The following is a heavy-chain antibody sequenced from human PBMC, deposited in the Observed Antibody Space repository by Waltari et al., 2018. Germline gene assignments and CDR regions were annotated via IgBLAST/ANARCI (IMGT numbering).Heavy chain of an antibody. J-gene: IGHJ4*02. CDR3: ARVLGRDSWPFDF. CDR2: INYGGRT. Sequence: QVQLQQWGPGLVKPSETLSLTCTVYSGSFSGPYWSWIRQPPGKGLEWIGEINYGGRTSYNPSLKSRVTMSVDTSKKQFSLNLTSVTAADTAVYYCARVLGRDSWPFDFWGQGTLVAVSS. D-gene: IGHD1-26*01. V-gene: IGHV4-34*01. CDR1: SGSFSGPY.